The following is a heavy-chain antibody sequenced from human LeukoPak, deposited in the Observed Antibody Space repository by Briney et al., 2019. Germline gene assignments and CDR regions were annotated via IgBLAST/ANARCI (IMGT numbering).Heavy chain of an antibody. D-gene: IGHD6-13*01. J-gene: IGHJ3*02. V-gene: IGHV3-23*01. CDR1: GFTFSNYA. CDR2: ISGSGGST. Sequence: GGSLRLSCAASGFTFSNYAMSWVRQAPGKGLEWVSAISGSGGSTYYADSVKGRFTISRDNSKNTLYLQMNSLRAEDTAVYYCAKQFIAAPDAFDIWGQGTMVTVSS. CDR3: AKQFIAAPDAFDI.